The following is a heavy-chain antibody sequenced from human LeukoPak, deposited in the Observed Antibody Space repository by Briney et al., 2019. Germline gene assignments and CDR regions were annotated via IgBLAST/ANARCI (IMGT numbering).Heavy chain of an antibody. Sequence: ASVKVSFKASGYTFTSYAFTWVRQAPGQGLAWMGWISASKGNTNYAQKLQGRVTMTTDTSTTTAYMELRSLRSDDTAVYYCARVRLDNTMNFDYWGQGTLVTVSS. CDR2: ISASKGNT. CDR1: GYTFTSYA. V-gene: IGHV1-18*01. CDR3: ARVRLDNTMNFDY. J-gene: IGHJ4*02. D-gene: IGHD3-22*01.